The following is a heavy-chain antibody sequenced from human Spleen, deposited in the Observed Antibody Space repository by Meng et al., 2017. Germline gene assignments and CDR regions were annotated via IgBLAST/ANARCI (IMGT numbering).Heavy chain of an antibody. J-gene: IGHJ4*02. D-gene: IGHD5-24*01. Sequence: GESLKISCAASGFTFSSYWMSWVRQAPGKGLEWVANIKQDGSEKYYVDSVKGRFTISRDNAKNSLYLQMNSLRAEDTAVYYCARDGRWLQLLDYWGQGTLVTVYS. CDR3: ARDGRWLQLLDY. V-gene: IGHV3-7*01. CDR1: GFTFSSYW. CDR2: IKQDGSEK.